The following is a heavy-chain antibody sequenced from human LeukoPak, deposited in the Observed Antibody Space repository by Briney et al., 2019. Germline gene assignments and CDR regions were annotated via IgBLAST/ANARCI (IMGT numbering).Heavy chain of an antibody. CDR1: GGSISSYY. D-gene: IGHD5-18*01. J-gene: IGHJ4*02. CDR3: AREYSYGSWGFDY. V-gene: IGHV4-59*01. CDR2: IYYSGST. Sequence: PSETLSLTCTVSGGSISSYYWSWLRQPPGKGLEWIGYIYYSGSTNYNPSLKSRVTISVDTSKNQFSLKLSSVTAADTAVYYCAREYSYGSWGFDYWGQGTLVTVSS.